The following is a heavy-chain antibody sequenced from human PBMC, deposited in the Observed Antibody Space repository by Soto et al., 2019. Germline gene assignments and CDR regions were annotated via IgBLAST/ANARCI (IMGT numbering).Heavy chain of an antibody. D-gene: IGHD3-10*01. CDR2: IHHSGST. V-gene: IGHV4-59*08. Sequence: QVQLQESGPGLVKPSETLSLTCSVSGGSITSHYCSWFRQLPGKGLEWIGYIHHSGSTSYNPSLQSRLTMSVDTSKTQFSLKVSSVTAADTALYFCARQGFGQLHGLVDVWGPGTTVTVS. CDR3: ARQGFGQLHGLVDV. J-gene: IGHJ6*02. CDR1: GGSITSHY.